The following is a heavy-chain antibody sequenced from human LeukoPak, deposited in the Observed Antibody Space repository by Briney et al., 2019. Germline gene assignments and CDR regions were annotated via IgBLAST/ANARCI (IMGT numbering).Heavy chain of an antibody. CDR1: GFNFSNYA. Sequence: HPGGSLRLSCAASGFNFSNYAMSWVRQAPGKGLEWVSLISGSGGSTYYADSVKGRFTISRDNSKNTLYLQMNSLRAEDTAVFYCAKDRDDYVWGSYLGALDIWGQGTMVTVSS. D-gene: IGHD3-16*01. V-gene: IGHV3-23*01. CDR3: AKDRDDYVWGSYLGALDI. J-gene: IGHJ3*02. CDR2: ISGSGGST.